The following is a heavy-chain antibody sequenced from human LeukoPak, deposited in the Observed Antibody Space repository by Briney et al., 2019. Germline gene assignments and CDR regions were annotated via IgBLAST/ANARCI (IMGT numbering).Heavy chain of an antibody. J-gene: IGHJ4*02. D-gene: IGHD3-22*01. Sequence: KPSETLSLTCTVSGGSISSYYWRWIRQPPGKGLEWIGYIYYSGSTNYNPSLKSRLTISVDTSKNQFSLKLSSVTAADTAVYYCARSTYYYDSSGYYYLGGFDYWGQGTLVTVSS. CDR1: GGSISSYY. CDR3: ARSTYYYDSSGYYYLGGFDY. V-gene: IGHV4-59*08. CDR2: IYYSGST.